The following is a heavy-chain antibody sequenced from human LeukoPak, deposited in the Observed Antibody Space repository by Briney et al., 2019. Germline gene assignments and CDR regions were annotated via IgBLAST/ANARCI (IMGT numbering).Heavy chain of an antibody. CDR2: IYHSGST. V-gene: IGHV4-4*02. CDR3: ARASHDYGDYSHFDY. Sequence: SETLSLTCAVSAGSISSRNWWSWVRQPPGKGLEWIGEIYHSGSTNYNPSLKTRVTISVDKSKNQFSLKLSSVTAADTAVYYCARASHDYGDYSHFDYWGQGTLVTVSS. D-gene: IGHD4-17*01. J-gene: IGHJ4*02. CDR1: AGSISSRNW.